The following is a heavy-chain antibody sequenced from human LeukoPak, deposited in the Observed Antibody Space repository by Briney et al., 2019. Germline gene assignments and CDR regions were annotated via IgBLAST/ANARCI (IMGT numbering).Heavy chain of an antibody. Sequence: GESLRLSCAASGFSFSRYWIHWVRQAPGKGLEWVSRINPDGSTTTYADSVKGRFTISRDNAENTVYLQMNSLRAEDTAAYYCARVLSGSWDWFDPWGQGTLVTVSS. CDR3: ARVLSGSWDWFDP. D-gene: IGHD3-22*01. CDR1: GFSFSRYW. CDR2: INPDGSTT. J-gene: IGHJ5*02. V-gene: IGHV3-74*01.